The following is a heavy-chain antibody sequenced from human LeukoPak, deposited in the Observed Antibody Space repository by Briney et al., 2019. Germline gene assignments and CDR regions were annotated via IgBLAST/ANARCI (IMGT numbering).Heavy chain of an antibody. CDR2: IYYSGST. CDR3: AIASSGWYFPLDY. J-gene: IGHJ4*02. D-gene: IGHD6-19*01. Sequence: SQTLSLTCTVSGGSISSGDYYWSWIRQPPGKGLECIGYIYYSGSTYYNPSLKSRVTISVDTSKNQFSLKLSSVTAADTAVYYCAIASSGWYFPLDYWGQGTLVTVSS. V-gene: IGHV4-30-4*01. CDR1: GGSISSGDYY.